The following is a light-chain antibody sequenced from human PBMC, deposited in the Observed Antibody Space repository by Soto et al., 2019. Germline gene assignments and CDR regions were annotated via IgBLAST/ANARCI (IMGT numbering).Light chain of an antibody. CDR3: QQYNTYPWT. V-gene: IGKV1-5*01. J-gene: IGKJ1*01. Sequence: DIQMTQSPSNLSASVGDRVTITCRASQFISTWMAWYQQKPGKAPKLLISEASSLDSGVPSRFSGGVSGTDFTLPINSLQPDDYATYCCQQYNTYPWTFGQGTKLEIK. CDR2: EAS. CDR1: QFISTW.